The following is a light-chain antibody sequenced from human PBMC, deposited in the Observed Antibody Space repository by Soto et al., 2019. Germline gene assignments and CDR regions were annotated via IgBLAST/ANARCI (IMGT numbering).Light chain of an antibody. CDR1: QHLLYNSNNKNY. CDR2: WAS. Sequence: DKVFTPSPDPLSVTLDERATNKCKPSQHLLYNSNNKNYLAWYQQKPGQPPKVLFYWASTRGSGVPDRFSGGGSGTDFTLTISNVQAEDVAVYSCPQDYSVPDTLGQGTKVDIK. V-gene: IGKV4-1*01. CDR3: PQDYSVPDT. J-gene: IGKJ2*01.